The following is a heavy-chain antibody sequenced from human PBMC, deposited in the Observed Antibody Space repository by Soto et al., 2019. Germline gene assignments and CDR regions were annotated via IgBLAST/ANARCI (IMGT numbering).Heavy chain of an antibody. D-gene: IGHD3-22*01. V-gene: IGHV1-69*01. CDR3: ARDGTLYDSSGYYYLY. J-gene: IGHJ4*02. Sequence: QVQLVQSGAEVKKPGSSVKVSCKASGGTFSRYAISWVRQAPGQGLEWMGGIIPMFGKANYAQKFQGRVTITADESTSTGYMEVRSLISEDTAVYYCARDGTLYDSSGYYYLYWGQGTLVTVAS. CDR2: IIPMFGKA. CDR1: GGTFSRYA.